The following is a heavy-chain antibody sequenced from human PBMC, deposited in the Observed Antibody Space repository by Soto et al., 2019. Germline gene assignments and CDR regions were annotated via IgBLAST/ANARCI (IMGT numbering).Heavy chain of an antibody. CDR2: INPNSGGT. J-gene: IGHJ6*02. D-gene: IGHD6-6*01. CDR1: GYTFTGYY. Sequence: ASVKVSCKASGYTFTGYYMHWVRQAPGQGLEWMGWINPNSGGTNYAQKFQGWVTMTRDTSISTAYMELSRLRSDDTAVYYCARGRAIAARPYYYYVLDFWGQGTSVTVSS. V-gene: IGHV1-2*04. CDR3: ARGRAIAARPYYYYVLDF.